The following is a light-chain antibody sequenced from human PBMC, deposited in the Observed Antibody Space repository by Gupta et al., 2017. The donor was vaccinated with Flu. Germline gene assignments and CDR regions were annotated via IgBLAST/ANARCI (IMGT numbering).Light chain of an antibody. Sequence: DIVMTQSPLSLPVTPGEPASISCRSSQSLLHSNGYNYLDWYLQKPGQSPQLLIYSGSNRASGVPDRFSGSGSGTDFTLKISRVEAEDVGVYYCMQGLQTVPWTVGQGTKVEIK. V-gene: IGKV2-28*01. CDR2: SGS. CDR3: MQGLQTVPWT. CDR1: QSLLHSNGYNY. J-gene: IGKJ1*01.